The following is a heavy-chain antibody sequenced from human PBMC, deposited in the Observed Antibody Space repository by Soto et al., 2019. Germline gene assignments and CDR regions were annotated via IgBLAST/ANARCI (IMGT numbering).Heavy chain of an antibody. Sequence: EVQLLESGGGLVQPGGSRRLSCAASGFNFKTYAMSWVRQAPGRGLEWVSAISSSGSRTYYADSVKGRFTISRDNSKNALFLEMNSLRAEDTALYYCARDLDGRYPSNLFDVWGQGTMVTVSS. D-gene: IGHD3-16*02. CDR1: GFNFKTYA. V-gene: IGHV3-23*01. J-gene: IGHJ3*01. CDR2: ISSSGSRT. CDR3: ARDLDGRYPSNLFDV.